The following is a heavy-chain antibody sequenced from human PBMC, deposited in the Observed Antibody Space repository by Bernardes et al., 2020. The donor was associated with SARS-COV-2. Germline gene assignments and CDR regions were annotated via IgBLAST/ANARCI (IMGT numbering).Heavy chain of an antibody. CDR1: GITFSSYW. CDR3: AGTSTTCCDY. CDR2: IGGDGGGI. Sequence: GGSLRLSRAASGITFSSYWMHWVRQVPGKGLVWVSRIGGDGGGITYADSVKARFTISRDNAKNTLYLQMNSLRAENTDLYYCAGTSTTCCDYWGQGTPVTVSS. D-gene: IGHD2-2*01. J-gene: IGHJ4*02. V-gene: IGHV3-74*01.